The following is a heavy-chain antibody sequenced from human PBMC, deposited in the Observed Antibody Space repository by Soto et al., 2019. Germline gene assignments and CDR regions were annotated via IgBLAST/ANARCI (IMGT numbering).Heavy chain of an antibody. Sequence: GESLKISCKGSGYSFTSYWIGWVRQMPGKGLEWMGIIYPGDSDTRYSPSFQGQVTISADKSISTAYLQWSSLKASDTAMYYCARPPPGESPEGMDAFDIWGQGTMVTVSS. CDR3: ARPPPGESPEGMDAFDI. J-gene: IGHJ3*02. CDR2: IYPGDSDT. V-gene: IGHV5-51*01. CDR1: GYSFTSYW. D-gene: IGHD3-10*01.